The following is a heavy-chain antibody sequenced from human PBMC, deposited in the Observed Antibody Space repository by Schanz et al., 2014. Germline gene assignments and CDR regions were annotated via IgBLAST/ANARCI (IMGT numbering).Heavy chain of an antibody. J-gene: IGHJ4*02. Sequence: EVQLVESGGGLVQPGGSLRLSCAASGFTVSSYDMHWVRQVTGKGLEWVSGIGTAGDTYYPDSVKGRFTISRENAQNSLFLQLNTLRAGDTAVYYCARVVGSGWHYFDLWGQGTLVTVSS. CDR2: IGTAGDT. V-gene: IGHV3-13*04. D-gene: IGHD6-19*01. CDR3: ARVVGSGWHYFDL. CDR1: GFTVSSYD.